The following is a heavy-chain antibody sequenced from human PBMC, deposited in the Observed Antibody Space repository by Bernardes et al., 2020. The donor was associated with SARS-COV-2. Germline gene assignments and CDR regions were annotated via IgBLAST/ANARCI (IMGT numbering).Heavy chain of an antibody. Sequence: GGSLRLSCAASGFIFNDHAMHWVRQAPGRGLEWVGHIIYDGDIQYYADSVKGRFTISRDNSKKSLFLQMNNLRAEDTAVYFCGRDSGIRGADYYFDYWGQGNLVTVSS. V-gene: IGHV3-30-3*01. J-gene: IGHJ4*02. D-gene: IGHD1-26*01. CDR2: IIYDGDIQ. CDR1: GFIFNDHA. CDR3: GRDSGIRGADYYFDY.